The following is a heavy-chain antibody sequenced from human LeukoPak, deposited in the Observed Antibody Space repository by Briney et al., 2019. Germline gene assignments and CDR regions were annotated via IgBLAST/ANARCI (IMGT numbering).Heavy chain of an antibody. V-gene: IGHV4-39*07. CDR2: VYYTGGT. Sequence: KPSETLSLNCTVSGGSISSRTYYWGWIRQPPGKGLEWIGSVYYTGGTYHNPSLKSRVTISVDTSKNQFSLKLSSVTAADTAVYYCARAMAIAARPGRQPQKYYFDYWGQGTLVTVSS. D-gene: IGHD6-6*01. CDR1: GGSISSRTYY. CDR3: ARAMAIAARPGRQPQKYYFDY. J-gene: IGHJ4*02.